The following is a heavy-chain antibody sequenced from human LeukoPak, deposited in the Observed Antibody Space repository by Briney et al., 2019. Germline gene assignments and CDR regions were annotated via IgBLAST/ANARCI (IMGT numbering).Heavy chain of an antibody. CDR2: NYYSGST. CDR1: GGSISSSSYY. Sequence: PSETLSLTCTVSGGSISSSSYYWGWIRQPPGKGLEWIGSNYYSGSTYYNPSLKSRVTISVDTSKNQFSLKLSSVTAADTAVYYCARQAISITIFGVVIAYFDYWGQGTLVTVSS. D-gene: IGHD3-3*01. J-gene: IGHJ4*02. CDR3: ARQAISITIFGVVIAYFDY. V-gene: IGHV4-39*01.